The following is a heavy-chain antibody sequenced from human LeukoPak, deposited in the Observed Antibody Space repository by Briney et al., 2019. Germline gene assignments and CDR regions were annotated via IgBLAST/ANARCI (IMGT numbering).Heavy chain of an antibody. J-gene: IGHJ4*02. CDR3: ASKTGSF. D-gene: IGHD1-26*01. CDR2: INHSGST. CDR1: GGSFSGYY. V-gene: IGHV4-34*01. Sequence: SETLSLTCAVYGGSFSGYYWSWIRQPPGKGLEWIGEINHSGSTNYNPSLKSRVTISVDTSKNQFSLKLSSVTAADTAVYYCASKTGSFWGQGTRVTVSS.